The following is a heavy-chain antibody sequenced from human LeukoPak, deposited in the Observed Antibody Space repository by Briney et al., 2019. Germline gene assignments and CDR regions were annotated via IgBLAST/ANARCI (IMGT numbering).Heavy chain of an antibody. CDR1: GYTFTGYY. CDR2: INPNSGGT. CDR3: ARGGSYGDQARDNWFDP. D-gene: IGHD4-17*01. V-gene: IGHV1-2*06. J-gene: IGHJ5*02. Sequence: ASVKVSCKASGYTFTGYYMHWVRQAPGQGLESMGRINPNSGGTNYAQKFQGRATMTRDTSIGTAYMELSRLRSDDTAVYYCARGGSYGDQARDNWFDPWGQGTLVTVSS.